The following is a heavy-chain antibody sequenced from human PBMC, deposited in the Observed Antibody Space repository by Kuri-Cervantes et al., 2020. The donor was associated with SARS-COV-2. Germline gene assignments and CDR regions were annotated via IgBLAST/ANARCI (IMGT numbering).Heavy chain of an antibody. V-gene: IGHV4-59*08. Sequence: SETLSLTCTVSGGSISSYYWSWIRQPPGKGLEWIGYIYYSGSTNYNPSLKSRVTISVDTSRNQFSLKLSSMTAADTAVYYCARHIPAAPNGKYYYGMDVWGQGTTVTVSS. CDR1: GGSISSYY. J-gene: IGHJ6*02. CDR3: ARHIPAAPNGKYYYGMDV. D-gene: IGHD2-2*01. CDR2: IYYSGST.